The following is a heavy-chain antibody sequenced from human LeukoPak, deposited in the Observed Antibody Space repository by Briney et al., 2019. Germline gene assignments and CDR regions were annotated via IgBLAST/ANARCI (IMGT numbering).Heavy chain of an antibody. CDR3: ARGLFGYYDSSGENAFDI. V-gene: IGHV1-69*05. CDR2: IIPIFGTA. Sequence: SSVKVSCKASGGTFSSYAISWVRQAPGQGPEWMGGIIPIFGTANYAQKSQGRVTITTDESTSTAYMELSSLRSEDTAGYYCARGLFGYYDSSGENAFDIWDQGTVVTVSS. J-gene: IGHJ3*02. D-gene: IGHD3-22*01. CDR1: GGTFSSYA.